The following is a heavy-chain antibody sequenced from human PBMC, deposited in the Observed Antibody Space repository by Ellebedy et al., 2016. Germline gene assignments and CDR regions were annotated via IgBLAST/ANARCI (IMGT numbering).Heavy chain of an antibody. Sequence: GESLKISXVASGFSFSDYYMSWIRQAPGKGLEWISYIRSSGSTIYYADSVKGRFTISRDNTKNSLYLQMNSLRAEDTAVYYCARERREYYYYYYIDVWGKGTTVTVSS. J-gene: IGHJ6*03. CDR1: GFSFSDYY. CDR3: ARERREYYYYYYIDV. CDR2: IRSSGSTI. V-gene: IGHV3-11*01.